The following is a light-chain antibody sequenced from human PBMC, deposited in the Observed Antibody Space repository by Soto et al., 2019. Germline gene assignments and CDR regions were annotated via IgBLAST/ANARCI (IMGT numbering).Light chain of an antibody. V-gene: IGKV1-5*03. Sequence: DIQMTQSPSTLSASVGDRVTITCRASQSIGSWLAWYQQKPGKAPKSLIYKASSLESGVPSRFSGSGSGTEFTLTISSLQSDDFATYYCQQYLSYPITFGQGTRLEIK. CDR1: QSIGSW. CDR3: QQYLSYPIT. J-gene: IGKJ5*01. CDR2: KAS.